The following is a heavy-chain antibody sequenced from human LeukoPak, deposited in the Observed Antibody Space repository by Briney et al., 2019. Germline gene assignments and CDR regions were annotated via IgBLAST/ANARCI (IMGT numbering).Heavy chain of an antibody. D-gene: IGHD1-1*01. Sequence: SPTLSLTCAISGDSVSSSSATWSWIRQSPSIGLECLGRTYYRSQWYNDYAVSVRSRITINPDTSKNQFSLHLNSVTPEDTAVYYCARGWNYIDSWGQGTLVTVSS. V-gene: IGHV6-1*01. CDR2: TYYRSQWYN. CDR1: GDSVSSSSAT. J-gene: IGHJ4*02. CDR3: ARGWNYIDS.